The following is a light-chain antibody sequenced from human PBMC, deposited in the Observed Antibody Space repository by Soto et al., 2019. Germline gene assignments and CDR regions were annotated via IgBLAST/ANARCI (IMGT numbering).Light chain of an antibody. CDR1: QSVDSSF. J-gene: IGKJ1*01. CDR2: GAS. CDR3: QQYVSSVT. V-gene: IGKV3-20*01. Sequence: EIVLTQSPGSLSLSPGERGTLSCRASQSVDSSFFAWYQQKPDQAPRLLIYGASNRATGIPDRFSGSGSGTYFTLTISRLEPEDFAVYYCQQYVSSVTFGQGTKLEIK.